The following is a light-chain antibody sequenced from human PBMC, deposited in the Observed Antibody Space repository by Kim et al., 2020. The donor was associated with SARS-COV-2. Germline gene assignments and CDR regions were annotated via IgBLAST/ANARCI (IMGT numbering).Light chain of an antibody. J-gene: IGLJ1*01. CDR2: DVS. Sequence: QSALTQPASVSGSPGQSITISCTGTSNDVGGYNYVSWYQQYPGKAPKLMIYDVSNRPSGVSNRFSGSKSGNTASLTISGLQAEDEAEYFCTSYTNSNTYVFGTGTKVTVL. V-gene: IGLV2-14*03. CDR1: SNDVGGYNY. CDR3: TSYTNSNTYV.